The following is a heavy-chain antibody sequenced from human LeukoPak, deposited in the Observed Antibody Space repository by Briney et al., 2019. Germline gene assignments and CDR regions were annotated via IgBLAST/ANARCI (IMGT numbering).Heavy chain of an antibody. CDR3: ARGIFGVVIRAFDI. J-gene: IGHJ3*02. D-gene: IGHD3-3*01. CDR2: IYHSGST. CDR1: GGSISSGGYY. Sequence: PSETLSLTCTVSGGSISSGGYYWSWIRQPPGKGLEWIGYIYHSGSTHYNPSLKSRVTISVDTSKNQFSLKLSSVTAADTAVYYCARGIFGVVIRAFDIWGQGTMVTVSS. V-gene: IGHV4-30-2*01.